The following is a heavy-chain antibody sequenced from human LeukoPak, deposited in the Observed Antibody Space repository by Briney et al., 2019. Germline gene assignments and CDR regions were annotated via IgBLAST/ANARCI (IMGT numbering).Heavy chain of an antibody. CDR2: IYYSGST. D-gene: IGHD2-2*02. CDR3: ARVESDCSSTSCYTGFDP. CDR1: GGSISSGGYY. V-gene: IGHV4-31*03. J-gene: IGHJ5*02. Sequence: SETLPLTCTVSGGSISSGGYYWSWIRQHPGKGLEWIGYIYYSGSTYYNPSLKSRVTISVDTSKNQFSLKLSSVTAADTAVYYCARVESDCSSTSCYTGFDPWGQGTLVTVSS.